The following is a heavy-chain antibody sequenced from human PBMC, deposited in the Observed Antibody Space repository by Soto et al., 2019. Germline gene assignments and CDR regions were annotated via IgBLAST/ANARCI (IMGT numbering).Heavy chain of an antibody. Sequence: PSETLSLTCAFYGGSFSGYYWSWIRQPPGKGLEWIGEINHSGSTNYNPSLKSRVTISVDTSKNQFSLKLSSVTAADTAVYYCARVRSWFDPWGQGTLVTVSS. CDR2: INHSGST. V-gene: IGHV4-34*01. J-gene: IGHJ5*02. CDR1: GGSFSGYY. CDR3: ARVRSWFDP. D-gene: IGHD1-1*01.